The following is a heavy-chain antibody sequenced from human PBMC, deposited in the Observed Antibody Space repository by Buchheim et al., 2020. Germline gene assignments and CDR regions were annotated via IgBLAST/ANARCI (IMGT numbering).Heavy chain of an antibody. Sequence: QVQLVESGGGVVQPGRSLRLSCAASGFTFSSSGMHWVRQAPGKGPEWVAIIWYDGSNKYYADSVKGRFTISRDNSKDTLYLQMNSLRAEDTAVYYCAKDRYSTSRYFDYWGQGTL. CDR2: IWYDGSNK. CDR1: GFTFSSSG. D-gene: IGHD6-13*01. J-gene: IGHJ4*02. V-gene: IGHV3-30*18. CDR3: AKDRYSTSRYFDY.